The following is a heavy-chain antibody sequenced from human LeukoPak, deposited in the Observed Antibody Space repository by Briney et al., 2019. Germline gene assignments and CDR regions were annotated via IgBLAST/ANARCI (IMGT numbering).Heavy chain of an antibody. CDR1: GYSFTSYW. J-gene: IGHJ4*02. Sequence: GESLKISCKGSGYSFTSYWIGWVRQMPGKGLEWMGIIYPGDSDTRYSPSFQGQVTISADKSISTAYLQWSSLKASDTAMYYCARTHTYYYDSSGYFGRDDYFDYWGQGTLVTVPS. D-gene: IGHD3-22*01. V-gene: IGHV5-51*01. CDR3: ARTHTYYYDSSGYFGRDDYFDY. CDR2: IYPGDSDT.